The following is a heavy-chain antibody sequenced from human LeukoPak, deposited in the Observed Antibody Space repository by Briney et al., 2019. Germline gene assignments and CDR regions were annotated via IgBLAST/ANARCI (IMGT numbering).Heavy chain of an antibody. D-gene: IGHD7-27*01. Sequence: GGSLRLSCATSGFTFNNYWMTWVRQAPGKGLEWVAVVWHDGSHEHYADSVKGRFSISRDNSKNMLYLQMNSLRAEDTAVYYCARDGAEWGHWGQGTLVTVSS. V-gene: IGHV3-33*08. CDR3: ARDGAEWGH. CDR2: VWHDGSHE. J-gene: IGHJ4*02. CDR1: GFTFNNYW.